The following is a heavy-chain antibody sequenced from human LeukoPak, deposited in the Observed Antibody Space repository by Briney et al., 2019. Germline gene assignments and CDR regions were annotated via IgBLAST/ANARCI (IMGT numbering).Heavy chain of an antibody. CDR1: GYTFTSYG. V-gene: IGHV1-18*01. Sequence: ASVKVSCKASGYTFTSYGISWVRQAPGQGLEWMGRISTYNGKTNYAQKLQGRVTMTTDTSTSTAYMELRSLRSDDTAVYYCARNDDYVWGTYRNFDYWGQGTLVTVSS. D-gene: IGHD3-16*02. CDR3: ARNDDYVWGTYRNFDY. J-gene: IGHJ4*02. CDR2: ISTYNGKT.